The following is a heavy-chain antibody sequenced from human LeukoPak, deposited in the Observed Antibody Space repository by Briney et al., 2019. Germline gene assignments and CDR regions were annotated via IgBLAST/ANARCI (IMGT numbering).Heavy chain of an antibody. D-gene: IGHD2-21*02. V-gene: IGHV3-64*01. CDR3: ARGPGVTYYYYYYTDV. Sequence: PGGSLRLSCAASGFTFNSYAMHWVRQAPGKGLEYISAISSNGGSTYYANSVKGRFTISRDNSKNTLYLQMCSLRAEDMAVYYCARGPGVTYYYYYYTDVWGKGTTVTVSS. J-gene: IGHJ6*03. CDR1: GFTFNSYA. CDR2: ISSNGGST.